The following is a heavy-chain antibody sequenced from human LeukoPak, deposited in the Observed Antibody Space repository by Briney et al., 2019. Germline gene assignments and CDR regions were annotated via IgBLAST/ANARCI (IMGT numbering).Heavy chain of an antibody. D-gene: IGHD2-15*01. Sequence: GASVKVSCKASGYTFTGYYIHWVRQAPGQGLEWMGIINPSGGSTSYAQKFQGRVTMTRDTSISTAYMELSSLTFDDTAVYYCGRGTIAVVAADLRTDQWGQGTLVIVSS. V-gene: IGHV1-46*01. CDR1: GYTFTGYY. J-gene: IGHJ4*02. CDR2: INPSGGST. CDR3: GRGTIAVVAADLRTDQ.